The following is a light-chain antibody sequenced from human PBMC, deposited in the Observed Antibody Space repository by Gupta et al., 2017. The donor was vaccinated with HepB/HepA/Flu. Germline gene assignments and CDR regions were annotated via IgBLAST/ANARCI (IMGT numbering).Light chain of an antibody. CDR3: QVWDSSSDYV. CDR2: DDT. Sequence: SYVLTQPPSVSVVPGKTAGITCGGDNIGDKSVHWYQQRPGQAPVLVVHDDTDRPSGIPERFSGSNSGNTATLTISRVEAGDEADYYCQVWDSSSDYVFGIGTKVTVL. V-gene: IGLV3-21*03. J-gene: IGLJ1*01. CDR1: NIGDKS.